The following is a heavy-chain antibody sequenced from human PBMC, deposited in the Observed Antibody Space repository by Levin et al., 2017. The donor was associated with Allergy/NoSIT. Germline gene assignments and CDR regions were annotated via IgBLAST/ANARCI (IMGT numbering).Heavy chain of an antibody. J-gene: IGHJ4*02. CDR1: GFTFTSYA. CDR2: ISTDGKDK. V-gene: IGHV3-30*04. Sequence: GGSLRLSCAASGFTFTSYAMHWVRQAPGKGLEWVTVISTDGKDKHYADSVKGRFSISRDNSKNTLFLQMNSLRPEDTAVYYGAGDVRRAAAYYFDYWGQGTLVTVAP. CDR3: AGDVRRAAAYYFDY. D-gene: IGHD6-13*01.